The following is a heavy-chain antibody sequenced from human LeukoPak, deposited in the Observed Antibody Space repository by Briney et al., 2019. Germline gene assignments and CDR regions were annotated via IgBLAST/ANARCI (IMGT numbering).Heavy chain of an antibody. CDR3: ARDFGRGYCSSTSCYGWFDP. D-gene: IGHD2-2*01. V-gene: IGHV3-53*05. Sequence: SGGSLRLSCGASGFTFSNYNMNWVRQAPGKGLEWVSVIFSGDNTYYADSVKGRFTISRDNSENTLHLQMNSLRAEDTAVYYCARDFGRGYCSSTSCYGWFDPWGQGTLVTFSS. CDR1: GFTFSNYN. J-gene: IGHJ5*02. CDR2: IFSGDNT.